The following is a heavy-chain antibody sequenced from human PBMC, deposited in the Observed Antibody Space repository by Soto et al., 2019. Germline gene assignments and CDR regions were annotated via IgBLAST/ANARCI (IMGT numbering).Heavy chain of an antibody. CDR1: GFIVSSTF. V-gene: IGHV3-53*01. CDR3: ERRNAYRYGYSYYFDY. D-gene: IGHD5-18*01. CDR2: LYSAGNT. J-gene: IGHJ4*02. Sequence: GGSLRLSCAASGFIVSSTFMSWVRQAPGKGLEWVSSLYSAGNTFYGDSVKGRFTVSRDDSKNTVYLQMDSLGAEDTAMYFCERRNAYRYGYSYYFDYWGQGALVTVSS.